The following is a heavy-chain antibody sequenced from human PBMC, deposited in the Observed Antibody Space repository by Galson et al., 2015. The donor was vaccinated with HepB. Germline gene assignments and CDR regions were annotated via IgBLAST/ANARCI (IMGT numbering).Heavy chain of an antibody. J-gene: IGHJ4*02. CDR1: GGSISSYY. D-gene: IGHD3-9*01. Sequence: ETLSLTCTVSGGSISSYYWSWIRQPPGKGLEWIGYIYYSGSTNYNPSLKSRVTISVDTSKNQFSLKLSSVTAADTAVYYCARALGSYYDILTGYYPLVYWGQGTTVTVSS. CDR3: ARALGSYYDILTGYYPLVY. CDR2: IYYSGST. V-gene: IGHV4-59*01.